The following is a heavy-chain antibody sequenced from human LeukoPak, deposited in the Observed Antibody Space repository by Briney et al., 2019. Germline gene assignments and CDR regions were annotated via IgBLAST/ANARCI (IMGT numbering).Heavy chain of an antibody. V-gene: IGHV3-15*01. CDR1: GFIFSRAW. CDR3: TSALNLVLGELLGY. Sequence: GGSLRLSCAASGFIFSRAWMAWVRQAPGKGLEWVGHIKTEAEDGTTDYAAPVKGRFTISRDDAKSTLYLQMNSLNTEGTAVYFCTSALNLVLGELLGYWGRGTLVTVSS. D-gene: IGHD3-16*01. J-gene: IGHJ4*02. CDR2: IKTEAEDGTT.